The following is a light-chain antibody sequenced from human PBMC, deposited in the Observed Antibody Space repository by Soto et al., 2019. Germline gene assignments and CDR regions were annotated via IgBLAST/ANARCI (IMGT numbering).Light chain of an antibody. CDR2: GAS. CDR1: QSVSSSY. CDR3: QQYGYSAT. V-gene: IGKV3-20*01. Sequence: EIVLTQSPGTLSLSPGERATLSCRASQSVSSSYLAWYQQKPGQAPRLLIYGASSRATGIPDRFSGSGSGTDFTLTISRLEPEDFAVYYCQQYGYSATFGGGTK. J-gene: IGKJ4*01.